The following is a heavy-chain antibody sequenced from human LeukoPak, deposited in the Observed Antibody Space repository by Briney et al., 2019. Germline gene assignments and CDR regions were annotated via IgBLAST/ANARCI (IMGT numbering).Heavy chain of an antibody. CDR3: ASRDYYDSSGYYPVDFDY. D-gene: IGHD3-22*01. CDR1: RFTFNTYA. J-gene: IGHJ4*02. V-gene: IGHV3-23*01. CDR2: ISSNGDFT. Sequence: GGSLRLSCVASRFTFNTYAVNWVRQAPGKGLEWVSAISSNGDFTYYADSVRGRFTISRDNSKNTVFLQMNGLRAEDTAVYYCASRDYYDSSGYYPVDFDYWGQGTLVTVSS.